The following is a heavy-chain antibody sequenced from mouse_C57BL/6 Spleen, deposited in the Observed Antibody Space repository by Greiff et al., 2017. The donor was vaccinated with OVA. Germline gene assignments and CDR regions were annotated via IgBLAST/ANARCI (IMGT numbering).Heavy chain of an antibody. CDR1: GYTFTSYW. V-gene: IGHV1-53*01. D-gene: IGHD4-1*01. CDR3: AIPDWDEDYCDY. Sequence: VQLQQPGTELVKPGASVKLSCKASGYTFTSYWMHWVKQRPGPGLEWIGNLNPSNGGTNYNEKFKSKATLTVAKSSRPAYMQLSSLTSEDSAVYYCAIPDWDEDYCDYWGQGTTLTVSS. CDR2: LNPSNGGT. J-gene: IGHJ2*01.